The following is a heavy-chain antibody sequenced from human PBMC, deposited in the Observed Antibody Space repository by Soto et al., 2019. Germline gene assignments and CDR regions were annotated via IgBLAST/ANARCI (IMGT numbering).Heavy chain of an antibody. CDR2: IIPIFGTA. Sequence: QVQLVQSGAEVKKPGSSVKVSCKASGGTFSSYAISWVRQAPGQGLEWMGGIIPIFGTANYAQKFQGRVAITADEATSTAYMELSSLRSEDTAVYYCARYDYVWGSYRYGQHLDSWGQGTLVTVSS. CDR3: ARYDYVWGSYRYGQHLDS. CDR1: GGTFSSYA. D-gene: IGHD3-16*02. V-gene: IGHV1-69*01. J-gene: IGHJ4*02.